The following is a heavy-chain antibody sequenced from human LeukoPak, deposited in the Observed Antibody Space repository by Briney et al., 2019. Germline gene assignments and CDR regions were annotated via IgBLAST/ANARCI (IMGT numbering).Heavy chain of an antibody. D-gene: IGHD3-10*01. CDR2: ISSGAST. V-gene: IGHV3-23*01. Sequence: PGGSLRLSCAASGFTFSNYAMSWVRQAPGKGLEWVSAISSGASTYYADSVKGRFTISRDNSKNTVYLQMNSLRAEDTAVYHCAKYYSDSGSYYNNYFDYWGQGTLVTVSS. J-gene: IGHJ4*02. CDR3: AKYYSDSGSYYNNYFDY. CDR1: GFTFSNYA.